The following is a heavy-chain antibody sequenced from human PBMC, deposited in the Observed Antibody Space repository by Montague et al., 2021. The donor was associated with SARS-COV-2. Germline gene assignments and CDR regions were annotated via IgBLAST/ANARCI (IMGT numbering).Heavy chain of an antibody. D-gene: IGHD3-22*01. J-gene: IGHJ4*02. CDR1: DGSFSGYY. Sequence: SQCLSLTCAVYDGSFSGYYWSWIRQPPGKGLEWIGEISPSGSTGYNASLKSRVTMSADTSKNQFSLRLTSVTAADTAMYYCARGRHGITMIVVVITAAEFYFDDWGQGTLVTVSS. V-gene: IGHV4-34*01. CDR3: ARGRHGITMIVVVITAAEFYFDD. CDR2: ISPSGST.